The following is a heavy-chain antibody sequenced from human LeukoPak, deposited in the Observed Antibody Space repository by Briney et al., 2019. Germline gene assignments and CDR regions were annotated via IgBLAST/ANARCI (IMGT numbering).Heavy chain of an antibody. CDR2: INHSGST. CDR1: GGSFSGYY. J-gene: IGHJ4*02. D-gene: IGHD6-19*01. CDR3: ARGARGWCLRY. V-gene: IGHV4-34*01. Sequence: SETLSLTCAVYGGSFSGYYWSWIRQPPGKGLEWIGEINHSGSTNYNPSLKSRVTISVDTSKNQFSLKLSSVTAADTAVYYCARGARGWCLRYWGQGTLVTVSS.